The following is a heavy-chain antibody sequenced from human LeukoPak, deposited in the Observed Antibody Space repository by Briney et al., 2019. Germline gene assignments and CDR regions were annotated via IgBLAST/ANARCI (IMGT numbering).Heavy chain of an antibody. Sequence: GASVKVSCKASGYTFTGYYMHWVRQAPGQGLKWMGWINPNSGGTNYAQKFQGRVTMTRDTSISTAYMELSRLRSDDTAVYYCAREDSSSWYLGYYYYYMDVWGKGTTVTVSS. D-gene: IGHD6-13*01. CDR1: GYTFTGYY. J-gene: IGHJ6*03. V-gene: IGHV1-2*02. CDR2: INPNSGGT. CDR3: AREDSSSWYLGYYYYYMDV.